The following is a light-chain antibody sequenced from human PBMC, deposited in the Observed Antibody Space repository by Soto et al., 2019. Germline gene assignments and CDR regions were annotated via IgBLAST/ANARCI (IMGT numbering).Light chain of an antibody. Sequence: EIVLTQSPGTLSLSPGERATLSCRASQSVSSSYLAWYQQKPGQAPRLLIYDTSNRATGIPDRFSGSGSGTDFTLTITSLEPEDFAVYSCHQRYNWPRVTFGQGTRLEIK. V-gene: IGKV3D-20*02. CDR1: QSVSSSY. CDR3: HQRYNWPRVT. CDR2: DTS. J-gene: IGKJ5*01.